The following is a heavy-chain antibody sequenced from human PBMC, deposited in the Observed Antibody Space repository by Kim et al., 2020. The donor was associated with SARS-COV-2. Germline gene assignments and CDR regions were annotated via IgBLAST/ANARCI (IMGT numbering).Heavy chain of an antibody. CDR2: VNPKRGGT. D-gene: IGHD1-26*01. CDR3: ARGPEWETDH. Sequence: ASVKVSCKASGYNFRDYFMHWVRQAPGQRPEWMGWVNPKRGGTVYAQQFQARVTMTSDSYAKTVSLQLNWLTSDDTAVYYCARGPEWETDHWGPGTPV. V-gene: IGHV1-2*02. CDR1: GYNFRDYF. J-gene: IGHJ4*02.